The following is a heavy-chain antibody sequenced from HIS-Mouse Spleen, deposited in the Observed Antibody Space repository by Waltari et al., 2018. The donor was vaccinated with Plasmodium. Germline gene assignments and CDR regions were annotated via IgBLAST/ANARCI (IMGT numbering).Heavy chain of an antibody. J-gene: IGHJ4*02. V-gene: IGHV4-39*01. CDR3: ARRGGGYYYFDY. Sequence: QLQLQESGPGLVKPSETLSLTCPVSGGSISSSSYYWGWIRQPPGKGLEWIGSIYYSGSTYYNPSLKSRVTISVDTSKNQFSLKLSSVTAADTAVYYCARRGGGYYYFDYWGQGTLVTVSS. CDR1: GGSISSSSYY. D-gene: IGHD1-26*01. CDR2: IYYSGST.